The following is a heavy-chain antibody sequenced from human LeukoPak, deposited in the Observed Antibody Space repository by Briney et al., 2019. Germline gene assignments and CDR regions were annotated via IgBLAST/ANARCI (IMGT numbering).Heavy chain of an antibody. CDR2: ISSSSSYI. CDR3: ARDFGGYVPGDYYGMDV. J-gene: IGHJ6*02. V-gene: IGHV3-21*01. CDR1: GFTFSSYS. D-gene: IGHD5-12*01. Sequence: GGSLRLSCAASGFTFSSYSMNWVRQAPGKGLEWVSSISSSSSYIYYADSVKGRFTIARDNAKHSLYLQMNSLRAEDTGVYYCARDFGGYVPGDYYGMDVWGQGTTVTVSS.